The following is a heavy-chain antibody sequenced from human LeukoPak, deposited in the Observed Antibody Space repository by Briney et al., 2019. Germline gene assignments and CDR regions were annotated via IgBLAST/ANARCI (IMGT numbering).Heavy chain of an antibody. CDR3: ARGPDYSNLVDY. J-gene: IGHJ4*02. Sequence: SETLSLTCTVSGGSISSYYWSWLRKPAGKGLEWIGRIYTSGSTNYNPSLKSRVTISVDKSKNQFSLKLSSVTDADTAVYYCARGPDYSNLVDYWGQGTLVTVSS. CDR2: IYTSGST. V-gene: IGHV4-4*07. CDR1: GGSISSYY. D-gene: IGHD4-11*01.